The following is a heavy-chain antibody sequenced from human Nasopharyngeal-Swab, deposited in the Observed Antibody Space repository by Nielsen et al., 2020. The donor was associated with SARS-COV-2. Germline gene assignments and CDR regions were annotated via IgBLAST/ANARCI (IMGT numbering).Heavy chain of an antibody. V-gene: IGHV4-59*08. CDR2: IYYSGST. CDR3: ARLVLGYCSSTSCYTGLKFDP. CDR1: GGSISSYY. Sequence: SETLSLTCTVSGGSISSYYWSWIRQPPGKGLEWTGYIYYSGSTNYNPSLKSRVTISVDTSKNQFSLKLSSVTAADTAVYYCARLVLGYCSSTSCYTGLKFDPWGQGTLVTVSS. D-gene: IGHD2-2*02. J-gene: IGHJ5*02.